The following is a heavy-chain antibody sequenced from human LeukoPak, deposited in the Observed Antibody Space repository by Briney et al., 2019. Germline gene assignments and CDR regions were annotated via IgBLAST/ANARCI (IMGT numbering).Heavy chain of an antibody. V-gene: IGHV3-23*03. Sequence: GGSLRLSCAASGFTFSSYSMSWVRQAPGKGLEWVSVIYSGGSTYYADSVEGRFTISRDNSKNTFYLQTNSLRAEDTAAYYCAKGGYCSSSSCYYGWFEPWGQGTLVTVS. CDR2: IYSGGST. D-gene: IGHD2-2*01. CDR1: GFTFSSYS. CDR3: AKGGYCSSSSCYYGWFEP. J-gene: IGHJ5*02.